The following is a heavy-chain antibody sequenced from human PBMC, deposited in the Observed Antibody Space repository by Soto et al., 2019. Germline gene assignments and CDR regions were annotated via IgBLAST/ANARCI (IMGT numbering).Heavy chain of an antibody. V-gene: IGHV3-33*01. Sequence: QVQLVESGGGVVQPGRSLRLSCAASGFTFSSYGMHWVRQAPGKGLEWVAVIWYDGSNKYYADSVKGRFTISRDNSKNTLYLQMNSLRAEDTAVYYSIVGATLGGLGGMDVWGQGTTVTVSS. J-gene: IGHJ6*02. D-gene: IGHD1-26*01. CDR2: IWYDGSNK. CDR1: GFTFSSYG. CDR3: IVGATLGGLGGMDV.